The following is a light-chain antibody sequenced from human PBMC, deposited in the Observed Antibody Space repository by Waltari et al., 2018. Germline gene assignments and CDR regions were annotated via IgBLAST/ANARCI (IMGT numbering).Light chain of an antibody. CDR1: NIGTYS. CDR2: YDR. J-gene: IGLJ1*01. CDR3: HVWHPHVDPGV. Sequence: SYVVTPPPSVSVAPGETATITCGGDNIGTYSVHWYQQKAGQAPVFVIFYDRDRPSGIPDRFSGSNSGNTATLTISRVEAGDEARYYCHVWHPHVDPGVFGTGTEVTVL. V-gene: IGLV3-21*04.